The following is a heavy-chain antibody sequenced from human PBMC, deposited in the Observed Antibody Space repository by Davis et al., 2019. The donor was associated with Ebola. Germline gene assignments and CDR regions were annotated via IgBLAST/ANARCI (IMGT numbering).Heavy chain of an antibody. CDR1: GGSISSSSYY. Sequence: SETLSLTCTVSGGSISSSSYYWGWIRQPPGKGLEWIGSIYYSGSTYYNPSLKSRVTISVDTSKNQFSLKLSSVTAADTAVYYCARGVYYDFWSGYFHFDYWGQGTLVTVSS. J-gene: IGHJ4*02. CDR2: IYYSGST. V-gene: IGHV4-39*07. D-gene: IGHD3-3*01. CDR3: ARGVYYDFWSGYFHFDY.